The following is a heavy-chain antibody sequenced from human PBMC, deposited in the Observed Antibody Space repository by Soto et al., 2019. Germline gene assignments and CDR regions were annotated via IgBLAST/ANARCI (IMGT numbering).Heavy chain of an antibody. J-gene: IGHJ3*01. CDR1: GYSFTSYW. CDR2: IYPGDSNT. D-gene: IGHD3-22*01. Sequence: SLKISCRGYGYSFTSYWIGWVRQMSGKGLEWMGIIYPGDSNTRYSPSFQGQVTISADKSISTAYLQWSSLKASDTAMYYCARRFSSAYYIEWGQGTMLTVSS. CDR3: ARRFSSAYYIE. V-gene: IGHV5-51*01.